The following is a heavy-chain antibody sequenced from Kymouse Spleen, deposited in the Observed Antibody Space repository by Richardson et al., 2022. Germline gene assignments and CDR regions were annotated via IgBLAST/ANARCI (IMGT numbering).Heavy chain of an antibody. Sequence: QVQLVESGGGVVQPGRSLRLSCAASGFTFSSYGMHWVRQAPGKGLEWVAVISYDGSNKYYADSVKGRFTISRDNSKNTLYLQMNSLRAEDTAVYYCAKDQAGIAVAGYFDYWGQGTLVTVSS. V-gene: IGHV3-30*18. J-gene: IGHJ4*02. CDR2: ISYDGSNK. D-gene: IGHD6-19*01. CDR1: GFTFSSYG. CDR3: AKDQAGIAVAGYFDY.